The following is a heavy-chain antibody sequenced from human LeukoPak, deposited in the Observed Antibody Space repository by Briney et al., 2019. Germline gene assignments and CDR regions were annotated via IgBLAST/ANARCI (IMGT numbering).Heavy chain of an antibody. Sequence: ASVKVSCKASGYTFSAYYINWVRQAPGQGLEWMGWINPNTGGTNYAQKFQGRVTMTRDMSISTVYMELSSLRYDDSAVFYCARTFFSGSGTSFYYYMDVWGKGATVTISS. V-gene: IGHV1-2*02. D-gene: IGHD3-10*01. CDR3: ARTFFSGSGTSFYYYMDV. CDR1: GYTFSAYY. CDR2: INPNTGGT. J-gene: IGHJ6*03.